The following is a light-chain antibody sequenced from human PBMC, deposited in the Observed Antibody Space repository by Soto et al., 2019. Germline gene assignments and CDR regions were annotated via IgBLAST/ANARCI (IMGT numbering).Light chain of an antibody. CDR1: QSVDSR. CDR2: GAS. Sequence: EVVLTQSPATLSVSPGEGATLSCKASQSVDSRLAWYQQKPGQAPRLLIEGASRRGTDIPARFSGSGSGTEFTLTITSLQSEDFAVYYCQQYSKWPLAFGGGTRVEIK. CDR3: QQYSKWPLA. J-gene: IGKJ4*01. V-gene: IGKV3-15*01.